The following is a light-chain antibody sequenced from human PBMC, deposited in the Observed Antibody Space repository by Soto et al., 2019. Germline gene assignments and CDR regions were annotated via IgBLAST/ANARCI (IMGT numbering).Light chain of an antibody. CDR2: EVT. V-gene: IGLV2-14*01. J-gene: IGLJ2*01. CDR1: RDDIGAYDY. Sequence: QSALTQPASVSGSPGQSITISCAGTRDDIGAYDYVSWYQQHPGNAPKLLVYEVTNRPSGVSDRFSGSKSGNTASLTTSGLQAEDEADYYCNSYTNSSAVVFGRGTKVTVL. CDR3: NSYTNSSAVV.